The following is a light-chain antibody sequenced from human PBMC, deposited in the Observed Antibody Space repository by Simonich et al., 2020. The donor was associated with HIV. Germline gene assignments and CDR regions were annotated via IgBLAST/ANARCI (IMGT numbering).Light chain of an antibody. V-gene: IGKV1-5*01. CDR3: QQFNSYPT. CDR2: DAS. Sequence: DIQMTQSPSTLSASVGDRVTITCRASQSISDWLAWYQQKPGKAPKLLIYDASSLESGVPSRFSGSGSGTDFTLTIGSLQPEDFATYYCQQFNSYPTFGPGTKVDIK. CDR1: QSISDW. J-gene: IGKJ3*01.